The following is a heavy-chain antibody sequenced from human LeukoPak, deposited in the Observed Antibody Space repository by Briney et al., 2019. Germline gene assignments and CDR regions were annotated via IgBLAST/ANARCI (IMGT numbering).Heavy chain of an antibody. J-gene: IGHJ4*02. V-gene: IGHV3-74*01. CDR3: ARGRPHGNDY. Sequence: GGSLRLSCAASGFTFSSYWMNWVRQAPGKGLVWVSRIACDGSSTTYADSVKGRFSISRDNAKNTLYLQMNSLRVEDTAVYYCARGRPHGNDYWGQGTLVTVSS. CDR1: GFTFSSYW. D-gene: IGHD4-23*01. CDR2: IACDGSST.